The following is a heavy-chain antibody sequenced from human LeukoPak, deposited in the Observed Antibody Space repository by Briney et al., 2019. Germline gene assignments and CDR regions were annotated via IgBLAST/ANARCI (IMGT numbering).Heavy chain of an antibody. CDR3: ARWSSGYFNAFDC. CDR2: IYYSGST. CDR1: GGSISSGGYY. J-gene: IGHJ4*02. Sequence: PSETLSLTCTVSGGSISSGGYYWSWIRQHPGKGLEWNGYIYYSGSTYYNPSLKSRVTISVDTSKNQFSLKLSSVTAADTAVYYCARWSSGYFNAFDCWGQGTLVTVSS. D-gene: IGHD5-12*01. V-gene: IGHV4-31*03.